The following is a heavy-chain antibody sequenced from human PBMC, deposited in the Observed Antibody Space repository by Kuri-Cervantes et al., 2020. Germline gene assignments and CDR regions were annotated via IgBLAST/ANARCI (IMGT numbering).Heavy chain of an antibody. CDR3: AREGAVAGPGFDP. J-gene: IGHJ5*02. Sequence: ASVKVSCKASGYTFTSYAMNWVRQAPGQGLEWMGWINPNSGGTNYAQKFQGWVTMTRDTSISTAYMELSRLRSDDTAVYYCAREGAVAGPGFDPWGQGTLVTVSS. CDR2: INPNSGGT. D-gene: IGHD6-19*01. V-gene: IGHV1-2*04. CDR1: GYTFTSYA.